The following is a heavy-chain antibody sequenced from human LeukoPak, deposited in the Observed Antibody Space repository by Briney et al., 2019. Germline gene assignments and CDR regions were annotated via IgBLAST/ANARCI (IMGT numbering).Heavy chain of an antibody. J-gene: IGHJ4*02. CDR1: GFTLSSYG. Sequence: GGTLRLSCAASGFTLSSYGMNWVRQAPGKGLEWVSSISSSSIYIYYADSVKGRFTISRDNARNSLYLQMNSLRAEDTAVYYCARVVGDSSSWYEDYWGQGTLVTVSS. CDR3: ARVVGDSSSWYEDY. CDR2: ISSSSIYI. D-gene: IGHD6-13*01. V-gene: IGHV3-21*01.